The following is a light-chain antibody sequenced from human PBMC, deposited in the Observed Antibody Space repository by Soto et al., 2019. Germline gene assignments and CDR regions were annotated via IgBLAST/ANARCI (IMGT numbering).Light chain of an antibody. CDR3: TSYSSSTTLV. J-gene: IGLJ1*01. V-gene: IGLV2-14*01. CDR2: EVS. Sequence: QPALTQPASVSGAPGQSITISCPGTSEDVGGYNYVCWYQHHPGKAPKLMIYEVSNRPSGLSNRFSGSKSGNTASLCISGLQTEDEADYYCTSYSSSTTLVFGTGTKVTVL. CDR1: SEDVGGYNY.